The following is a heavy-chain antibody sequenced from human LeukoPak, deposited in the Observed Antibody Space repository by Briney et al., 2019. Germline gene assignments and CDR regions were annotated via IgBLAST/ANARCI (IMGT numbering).Heavy chain of an antibody. CDR1: GFTFSSYG. D-gene: IGHD3-3*01. CDR3: AKEEYYDFWSGYLVY. V-gene: IGHV3-30*02. J-gene: IGHJ4*02. CDR2: IRYDGSNK. Sequence: GGSLRLSCAASGFTFSSYGMHWVRQAPGKGLEWVAFIRYDGSNKYYADSVKGRFAISRDNSKNTLYLQMNSLRAEDTAVYYCAKEEYYDFWSGYLVYWGQGTLVTVSS.